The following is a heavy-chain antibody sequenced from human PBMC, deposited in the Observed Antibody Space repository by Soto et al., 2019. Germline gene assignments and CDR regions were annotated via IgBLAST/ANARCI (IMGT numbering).Heavy chain of an antibody. D-gene: IGHD2-15*01. Sequence: QLQLQESGPGLVKPSGTLSLSCAVSGGSISSSNWWNWVRQPPGKGPQWIGEIFHDGSTNFNPSLKSRVTVSLDESKKYFSRKLISVTAADTAVYYCASRESATSAADGLDVWGQGTTVTVSS. V-gene: IGHV4-4*02. J-gene: IGHJ6*02. CDR1: GGSISSSNW. CDR3: ASRESATSAADGLDV. CDR2: IFHDGST.